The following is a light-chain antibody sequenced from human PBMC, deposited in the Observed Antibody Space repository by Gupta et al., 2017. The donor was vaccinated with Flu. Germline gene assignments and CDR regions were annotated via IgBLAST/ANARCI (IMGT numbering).Light chain of an antibody. Sequence: QSLLTHTPPASGSPGESVTISCTGTSSDVGGYDFVSWYQQHPGKAPRLLIYEGTKRPSAVPDRFSGSKSGNTASLTISGLQGEDEGVYYCSSYGGNDNVIFGGGTKLTVL. CDR2: EGT. CDR3: SSYGGNDNVI. J-gene: IGLJ2*01. CDR1: SSDVGGYDF. V-gene: IGLV2-8*01.